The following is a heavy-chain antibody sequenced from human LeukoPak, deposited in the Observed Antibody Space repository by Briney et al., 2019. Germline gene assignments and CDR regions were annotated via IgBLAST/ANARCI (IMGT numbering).Heavy chain of an antibody. CDR1: GGSISSYY. J-gene: IGHJ5*02. Sequence: PSETLSLTCAVYGGSISSYYWSWIRQPPGKGLGWIGYIYYSGSTNYNPSLKSRVTISVDTSKNQFSLKLSSVTAADTAVYYCARDGHYGGRFDPWGQGTLVTVSS. V-gene: IGHV4-59*01. CDR3: ARDGHYGGRFDP. CDR2: IYYSGST. D-gene: IGHD3-10*01.